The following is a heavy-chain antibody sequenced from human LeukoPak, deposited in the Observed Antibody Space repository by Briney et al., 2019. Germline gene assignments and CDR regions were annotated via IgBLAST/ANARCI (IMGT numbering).Heavy chain of an antibody. CDR3: ARGGLSSSGLHYYYYGMDV. J-gene: IGHJ6*02. Sequence: ASVKVSCKASGYTFTSYGISWVRQAPGQGLEWMGWISAYNGNTNYAQKLQGRVTMTTDTSTSTAYMELRSLRSDDTAVYYCARGGLSSSGLHYYYYGMDVWGQGTLVTVSS. D-gene: IGHD6-13*01. V-gene: IGHV1-18*01. CDR1: GYTFTSYG. CDR2: ISAYNGNT.